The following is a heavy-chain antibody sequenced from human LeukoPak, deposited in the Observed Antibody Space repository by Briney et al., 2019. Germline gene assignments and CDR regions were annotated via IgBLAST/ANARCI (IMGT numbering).Heavy chain of an antibody. CDR3: AALSGYNWNYVSFDY. D-gene: IGHD1-7*01. CDR2: INRSGRA. V-gene: IGHV4-34*01. Sequence: SETLSLTCAVYDGPFSGYYWSWIRQSPGKGLEWIGEINRSGRANYNPSFKSRVSMSVDTSKNQFSLKLSSVTAADTAVYYCAALSGYNWNYVSFDYWGQGTLVTVSS. CDR1: DGPFSGYY. J-gene: IGHJ4*02.